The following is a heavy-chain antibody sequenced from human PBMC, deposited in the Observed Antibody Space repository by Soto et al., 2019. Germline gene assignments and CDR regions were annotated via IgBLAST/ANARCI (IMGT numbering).Heavy chain of an antibody. CDR2: IIPIIGTA. D-gene: IGHD2-21*02. CDR1: GYTFTSYG. Sequence: SVKVSCKASGYTFTSYGISWVRQAPGQGLEWMGGIIPIIGTANYAQKFQGRVTITTDESTSTAYMELSSLRSEDTAVYYCAGLVVVTANYYYGMDVWGQGTTVTVSS. J-gene: IGHJ6*02. V-gene: IGHV1-69*05. CDR3: AGLVVVTANYYYGMDV.